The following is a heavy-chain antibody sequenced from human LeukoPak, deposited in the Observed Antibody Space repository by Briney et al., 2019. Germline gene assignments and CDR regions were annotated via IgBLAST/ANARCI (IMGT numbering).Heavy chain of an antibody. J-gene: IGHJ4*02. CDR2: IYYSGST. CDR3: ARGTKVAATFDY. CDR1: GGSISSHY. V-gene: IGHV4-59*11. Sequence: SETLSLTCTASGGSISSHYGSWIRQPPGKGLEWIGYIYYSGSTNYNPSLKSRVTISVDTSKNQFSLKLSSVTAADTAVYYCARGTKVAATFDYWGQGTLVTVSS. D-gene: IGHD2-15*01.